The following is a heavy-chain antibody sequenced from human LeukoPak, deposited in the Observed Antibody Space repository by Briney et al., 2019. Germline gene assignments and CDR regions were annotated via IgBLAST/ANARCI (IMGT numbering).Heavy chain of an antibody. Sequence: GGSLRLSCAASGFTFSSYAMSWVRQAPGKGLEWVSAISGSGGSTYYADSVKGRFTISRDNSKNTLYLQMNSLRAEDTAVYYCAKDPAVTTVTTLWFGELSPSSFDYWGQGTLVTVSS. J-gene: IGHJ4*02. CDR3: AKDPAVTTVTTLWFGELSPSSFDY. V-gene: IGHV3-23*01. CDR1: GFTFSSYA. D-gene: IGHD3-10*01. CDR2: ISGSGGST.